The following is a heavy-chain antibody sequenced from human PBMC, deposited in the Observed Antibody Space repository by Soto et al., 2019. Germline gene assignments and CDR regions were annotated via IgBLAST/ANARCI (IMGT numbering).Heavy chain of an antibody. D-gene: IGHD2-15*01. CDR2: IKQDGSET. CDR1: GFTFSSYW. Sequence: EVQLVESGGGLVQPGGSLRLYCAASGFTFSSYWMSWVRQAPGKALEWVANIKQDGSETSYVDSVTGRFTISRDNAKNSLYLQMNSLRAEDTAVYYCARTHGYCSGGSCCATGDECANWLEPLGQGPLVTVSS. V-gene: IGHV3-7*01. J-gene: IGHJ5*02. CDR3: ARTHGYCSGGSCCATGDECANWLEP.